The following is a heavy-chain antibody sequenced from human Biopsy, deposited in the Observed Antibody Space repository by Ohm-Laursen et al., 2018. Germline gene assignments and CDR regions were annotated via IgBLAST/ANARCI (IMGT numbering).Heavy chain of an antibody. Sequence: SLRLSCAASGFTFSSYAMTWVRQAPGKGLEWVGRIKNEIDGGTTDYAAPVKGRFTILRDDSKNMLFLQMDSLKTEDTAVYYCTHHYDASDDIFDIWGQGTVVTVSS. D-gene: IGHD3-22*01. J-gene: IGHJ3*02. CDR3: THHYDASDDIFDI. V-gene: IGHV3-15*01. CDR1: GFTFSSYA. CDR2: IKNEIDGGTT.